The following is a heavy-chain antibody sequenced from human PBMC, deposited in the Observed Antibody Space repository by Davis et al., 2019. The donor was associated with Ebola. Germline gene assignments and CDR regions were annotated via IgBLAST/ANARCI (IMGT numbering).Heavy chain of an antibody. D-gene: IGHD5-12*01. J-gene: IGHJ6*03. CDR3: AKEGYNGYGSYHYMDV. Sequence: PGGSLRLSCAASEFPFSTYAMSWVRQAPGKGLEWVVLTSYDGSKKHYADSVKGRFTISRDNSKNTLYLQMNNVRPEDTAVYYCAKEGYNGYGSYHYMDVWGEGTTVTVSS. V-gene: IGHV3-30*18. CDR1: EFPFSTYA. CDR2: TSYDGSKK.